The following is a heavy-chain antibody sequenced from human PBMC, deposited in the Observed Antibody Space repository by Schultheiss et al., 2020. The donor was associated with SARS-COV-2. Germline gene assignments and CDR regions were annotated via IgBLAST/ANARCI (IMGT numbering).Heavy chain of an antibody. CDR2: LNPNGCTT. CDR3: ARVRGYSGYASYWYFDL. CDR1: GYIFTTYH. V-gene: IGHV1-46*01. D-gene: IGHD5-12*01. J-gene: IGHJ2*01. Sequence: ASVKVSCKASGYIFTTYHMHWVRQAPGQGLEWMGILNPNGCTTSYAQKFQGRLTMTRDTSTSTVYMELNNLRSEDTALYYCARVRGYSGYASYWYFDLWGRGTLVTVSS.